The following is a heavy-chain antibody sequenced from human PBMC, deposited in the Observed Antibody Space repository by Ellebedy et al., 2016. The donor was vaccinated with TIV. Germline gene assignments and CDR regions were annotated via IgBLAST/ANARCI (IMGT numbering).Heavy chain of an antibody. J-gene: IGHJ4*02. D-gene: IGHD2-21*01. V-gene: IGHV4-4*07. Sequence: SETLSLXXTVSGGSISSYYWSWIRQPAGKGLEWIGRIYTSGSTNYNPSLKSRVTMSVDTSKNQFSLKLSSVTAADTAVYYCARLWHIHGTHDHWGQGTLVTVSS. CDR2: IYTSGST. CDR3: ARLWHIHGTHDH. CDR1: GGSISSYY.